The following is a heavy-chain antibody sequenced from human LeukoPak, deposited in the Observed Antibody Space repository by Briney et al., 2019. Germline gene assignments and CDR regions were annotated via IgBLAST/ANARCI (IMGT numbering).Heavy chain of an antibody. Sequence: GGSLRLSCAASGFTFSSYGMHWVRQAPGKGLEWVAVISYDGSNEYYADSVKGRFTISRDNSKNTLYLQMSSLRAEDTAVYYCAKGFGVVIMAGEDYWGQGTLVTVSS. CDR3: AKGFGVVIMAGEDY. CDR2: ISYDGSNE. V-gene: IGHV3-30*18. CDR1: GFTFSSYG. J-gene: IGHJ4*02. D-gene: IGHD3-3*01.